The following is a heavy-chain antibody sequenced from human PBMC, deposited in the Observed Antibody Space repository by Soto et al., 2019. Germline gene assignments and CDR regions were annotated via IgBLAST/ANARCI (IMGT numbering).Heavy chain of an antibody. Sequence: GSGGLSCAASDFTFAVHCMSVGRQAPGKGPEWVSTISPEGFNTHYADSVRGRFTISRDNSRNTVDLHMSSLRAEDTAIYYCVSWVSAHFDYWGQGTPVTVSS. CDR2: ISPEGFNT. CDR3: VSWVSAHFDY. J-gene: IGHJ4*02. V-gene: IGHV3-23*01. D-gene: IGHD2-8*01. CDR1: DFTFAVHC.